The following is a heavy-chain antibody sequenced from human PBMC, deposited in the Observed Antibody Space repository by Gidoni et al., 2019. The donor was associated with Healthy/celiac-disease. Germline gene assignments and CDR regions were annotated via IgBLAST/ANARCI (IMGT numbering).Heavy chain of an antibody. V-gene: IGHV3-23*01. CDR1: GFTFSSYA. CDR3: AKDQHSMVRGVIWS. CDR2: ISGSGGST. J-gene: IGHJ4*02. D-gene: IGHD3-10*01. Sequence: EVQLLESGGGLVQPGGSLRLSCAASGFTFSSYAMSWVRQAPGKGLEWVSAISGSGGSTYYADSVKGRFTISRDNAKNTLYLKMNSRRAEDTAVYYCAKDQHSMVRGVIWSWGQGTLVTVSS.